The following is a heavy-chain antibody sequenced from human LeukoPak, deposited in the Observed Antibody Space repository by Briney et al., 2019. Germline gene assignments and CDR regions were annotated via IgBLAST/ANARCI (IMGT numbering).Heavy chain of an antibody. J-gene: IGHJ4*02. Sequence: GGSLRLSCAASGFTFSSYSMNWVRQAQGKGLEWVSSISSSSSYIDYADSVKGRFTISRDNAKNSLYLQMNSLRAEDTAVYYCARDGVRGVMAHDYWGQGTLVTVSS. V-gene: IGHV3-21*01. CDR2: ISSSSSYI. CDR3: ARDGVRGVMAHDY. D-gene: IGHD3-10*01. CDR1: GFTFSSYS.